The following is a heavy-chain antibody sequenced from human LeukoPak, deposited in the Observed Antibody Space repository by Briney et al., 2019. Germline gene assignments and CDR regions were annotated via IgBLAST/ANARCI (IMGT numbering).Heavy chain of an antibody. CDR2: IRSKAYGGTT. D-gene: IGHD2-2*01. CDR3: TRDPLEVVVVPAAMYGY. J-gene: IGHJ4*02. V-gene: IGHV3-49*04. Sequence: PGGSLRLSCTASGFTFGDYAMSWVRQAPGKGLERVGFIRSKAYGGTTEYAASVKGRFTISRDDSKSIAYLQMNSLKTEDTAVYYCTRDPLEVVVVPAAMYGYWGQGTPVTVSS. CDR1: GFTFGDYA.